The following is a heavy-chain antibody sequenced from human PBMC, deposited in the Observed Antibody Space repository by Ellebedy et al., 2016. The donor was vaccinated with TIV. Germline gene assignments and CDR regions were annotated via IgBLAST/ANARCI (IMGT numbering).Heavy chain of an antibody. CDR2: IKQDGREK. CDR1: GFTFISYG. Sequence: GESLKISCAASGFTFISYGMHWVRRAPGKGLEWVADIKQDGREKHHVDSVRGRFTISRDNAKNSLYLQMNSLRVEDTAVYYCARWYYDSLTTFYNFDYWGQGTLVTVSS. CDR3: ARWYYDSLTTFYNFDY. J-gene: IGHJ4*02. V-gene: IGHV3-7*01. D-gene: IGHD3-9*01.